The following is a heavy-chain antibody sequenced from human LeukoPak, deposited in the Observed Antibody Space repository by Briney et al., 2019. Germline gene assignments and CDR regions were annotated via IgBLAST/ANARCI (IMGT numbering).Heavy chain of an antibody. J-gene: IGHJ4*02. D-gene: IGHD3-22*01. CDR1: GYTFTGYY. Sequence: ASVKVSCKASGYTFTGYYMHWVRQAPGQGLEWMGWISAYNGNTNYAQKLQGRVTMTTDTSTSTAYMELRSLRSDDTAVYYCARDSSLYYDSSGYYYGAVDFDYWGQGTLVTISS. CDR3: ARDSSLYYDSSGYYYGAVDFDY. CDR2: ISAYNGNT. V-gene: IGHV1-18*04.